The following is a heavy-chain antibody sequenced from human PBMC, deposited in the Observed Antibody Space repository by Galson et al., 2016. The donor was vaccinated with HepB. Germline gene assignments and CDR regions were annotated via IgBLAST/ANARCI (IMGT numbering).Heavy chain of an antibody. CDR3: ARQAVVDDAFDI. V-gene: IGHV5-51*01. Sequence: QSGAEVKKPGESLKISCKGSGYYFTSYWIAWVRQMPGKGLEWMGIIHPGDSDTTYSPSFQGRVTISADKSISTAYLQWSSLKASDTAMYYCARQAVVDDAFDIWGQGTMVTVSS. CDR2: IHPGDSDT. J-gene: IGHJ3*02. CDR1: GYYFTSYW. D-gene: IGHD2-21*01.